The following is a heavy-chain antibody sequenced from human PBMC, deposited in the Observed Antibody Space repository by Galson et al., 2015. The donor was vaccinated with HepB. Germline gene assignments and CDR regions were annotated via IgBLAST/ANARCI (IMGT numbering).Heavy chain of an antibody. CDR2: VSGYDGSA. CDR3: ARDSRLELHLNNYYSYGMDV. D-gene: IGHD1-7*01. CDR1: GYDFNKYG. V-gene: IGHV1-18*01. J-gene: IGHJ6*02. Sequence: SVKVSCKASGYDFNKYGLSWVRQAPGQGLEWMGWVSGYDGSANYAPKFQGRVTMTTQKSTGTAFMGMRGLRSDDTAVYYCARDSRLELHLNNYYSYGMDVWGQGTAVIVS.